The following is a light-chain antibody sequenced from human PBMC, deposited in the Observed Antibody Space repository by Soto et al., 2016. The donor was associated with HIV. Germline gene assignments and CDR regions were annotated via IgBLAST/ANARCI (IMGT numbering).Light chain of an antibody. CDR3: QAWDSNTHVV. Sequence: SYELTQPPSVAVSPGQTASITCSGDNLGNKYTCWYHQKPGQSPVLVVYQDTRRPSGIPERFSGSNSGNTATLTISGTQAMDEADYYCQAWDSNTHVVFGGGNQRDRP. V-gene: IGLV3-1*01. CDR2: QDT. CDR1: NLGNKY. J-gene: IGLJ2*01.